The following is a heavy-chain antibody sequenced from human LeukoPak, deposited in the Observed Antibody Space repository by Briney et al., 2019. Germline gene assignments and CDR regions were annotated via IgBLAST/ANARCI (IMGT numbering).Heavy chain of an antibody. D-gene: IGHD4-17*01. CDR2: ISGGGTT. CDR1: GFTVSSVY. J-gene: IGHJ3*02. Sequence: GGSLRLSCAASGFTVSSVYMSWVRQAPGKGLEWVSIISGGGTTYYTDSVKGRFTISRDNSKNTLYLQMNSLRAEDTALYYCAKVLYGAHDAFDIWGQGTMVTVSS. CDR3: AKVLYGAHDAFDI. V-gene: IGHV3-66*01.